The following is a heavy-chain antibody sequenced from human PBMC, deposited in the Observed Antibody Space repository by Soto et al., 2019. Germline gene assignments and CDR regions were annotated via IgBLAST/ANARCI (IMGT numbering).Heavy chain of an antibody. D-gene: IGHD3-22*01. CDR3: ASEYYYASSGFEY. V-gene: IGHV4-31*03. J-gene: IGHJ4*02. CDR2: IYYSGST. CDR1: GVSISSGGYY. Sequence: QVQLQESGPGLVKPSQTLSLTCTVSGVSISSGGYYWTWIRQHPQKGLEWIGHIYYSGSTYYNPSLKSRVTVSVDTSKDQVALKLSSVTAADTAVYYCASEYYYASSGFEYWGQGTLVTVSS.